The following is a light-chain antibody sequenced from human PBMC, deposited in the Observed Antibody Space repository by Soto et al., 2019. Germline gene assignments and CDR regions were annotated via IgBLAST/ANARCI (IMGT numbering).Light chain of an antibody. CDR1: SSNIGARYD. J-gene: IGLJ3*02. Sequence: QPVLTQPPSVSGALGQRVTISCTGSSSNIGARYDVYWYQQVPGTAPRLLIYGNNRRPSGVPDRFYASKSDTSASLAITGLQAEDEADYDCQAFDKSLNVELFGGGTKLPVL. CDR2: GNN. V-gene: IGLV1-40*01. CDR3: QAFDKSLNVEL.